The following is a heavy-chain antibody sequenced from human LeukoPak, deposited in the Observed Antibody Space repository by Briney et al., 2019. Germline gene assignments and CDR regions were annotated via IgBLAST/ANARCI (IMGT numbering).Heavy chain of an antibody. CDR3: ANLWFGGLT. V-gene: IGHV3-30*04. J-gene: IGHJ5*02. D-gene: IGHD3-10*01. CDR1: GFTFSSYA. CDR2: ISYDGSTK. Sequence: GGSLRLSCAASGFTFSSYAMHWVRQAPGKGLEWVALISYDGSTKHYADSVKGRFTISRDNSKNTLYLQMNSLRAEDTAVYYCANLWFGGLTWGQGTLVTVSS.